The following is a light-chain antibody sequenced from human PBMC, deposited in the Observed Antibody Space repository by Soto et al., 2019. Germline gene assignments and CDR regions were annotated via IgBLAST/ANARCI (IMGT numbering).Light chain of an antibody. J-gene: IGLJ3*02. CDR3: AAYAGSKSACV. V-gene: IGLV1-47*01. Sequence: QSVLTQPPSASGSPGQRVTISCTGSSSDIGSNYVYWYQQLPGTAPKLLIYRENTRPSGVPDRFSGSKSGNSASLPISGLRSEDEADYYCAAYAGSKSACVFGGGTKVTVL. CDR1: SSDIGSNY. CDR2: REN.